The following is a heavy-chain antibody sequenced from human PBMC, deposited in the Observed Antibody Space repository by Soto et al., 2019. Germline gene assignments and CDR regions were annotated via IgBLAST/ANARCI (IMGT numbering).Heavy chain of an antibody. J-gene: IGHJ4*02. D-gene: IGHD4-17*01. CDR1: GYIFTNYA. Sequence: ASVKVSCKASGYIFTNYALHWVRQAPGQRLEWMGWINPDNGNTKYSQKFQGRVTITRDTSATTAYMELASLRSEDTAVYYCARRAYGDYDFDYWGQGTWVTVSS. V-gene: IGHV1-3*01. CDR3: ARRAYGDYDFDY. CDR2: INPDNGNT.